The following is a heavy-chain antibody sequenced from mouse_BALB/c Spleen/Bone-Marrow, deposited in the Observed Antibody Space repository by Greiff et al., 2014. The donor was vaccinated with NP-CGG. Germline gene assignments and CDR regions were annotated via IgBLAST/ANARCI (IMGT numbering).Heavy chain of an antibody. D-gene: IGHD1-1*01. CDR3: ANYYGSTWFAY. Sequence: EVKLVESGGGLVKPGGSLKLSCAASGFTFSDYYMNWVRQTPEKRLEWVATISDGGSYTYYPDSVKGRFTISRDNAKNNLYLQMSSLKSEDTAMYYCANYYGSTWFAYWGQGTLVTVSA. V-gene: IGHV5-4*02. CDR2: ISDGGSYT. CDR1: GFTFSDYY. J-gene: IGHJ3*01.